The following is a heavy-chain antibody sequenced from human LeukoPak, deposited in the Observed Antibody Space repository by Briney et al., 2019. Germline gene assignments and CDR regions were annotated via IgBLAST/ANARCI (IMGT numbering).Heavy chain of an antibody. V-gene: IGHV3-66*03. J-gene: IGHJ4*02. CDR3: VRDRDWGFDY. D-gene: IGHD3/OR15-3a*01. CDR1: GFTVSSNS. CDR2: IYSDNT. Sequence: GGSLRLSCTVSGFTVSSNSMSWVRQAPGKGLEWVSFIYSDNTHYSDSVKGRFTLSRDNFKNTLSLQMNSLRAEDTAVYYCVRDRDWGFDYWGQGTLVTVSS.